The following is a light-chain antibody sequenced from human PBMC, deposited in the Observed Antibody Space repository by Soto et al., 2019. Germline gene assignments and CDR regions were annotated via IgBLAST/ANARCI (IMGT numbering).Light chain of an antibody. CDR2: EAS. CDR1: QSISSW. Sequence: DIPLTQSPSTLSASVGDRVIITCRASQSISSWLAWYQQKPGKDPKLLIYEASSLEGGVPSRFSGSGFGTEFTLTISSLQPDDFATYFCQQYDSYSPPYTFGQGTTLEIK. J-gene: IGKJ2*01. V-gene: IGKV1-5*01. CDR3: QQYDSYSPPYT.